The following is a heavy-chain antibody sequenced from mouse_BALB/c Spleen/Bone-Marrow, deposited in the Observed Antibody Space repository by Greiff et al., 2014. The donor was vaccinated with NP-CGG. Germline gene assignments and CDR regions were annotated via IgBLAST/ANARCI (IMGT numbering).Heavy chain of an antibody. CDR2: IDPANGNT. J-gene: IGHJ3*01. Sequence: VQLQQPGAELVKPGASVKLSCTASGFNIKDSYIHWVKRRPEQGLEWIGRIDPANGNTNYDPKFQGKATITADTSSNTAYLHLNSLTSEDTAAYYCARSPGKVNYWSQGTLVTVSA. CDR1: GFNIKDSY. D-gene: IGHD1-3*01. V-gene: IGHV14-3*02. CDR3: ARSPGKVNY.